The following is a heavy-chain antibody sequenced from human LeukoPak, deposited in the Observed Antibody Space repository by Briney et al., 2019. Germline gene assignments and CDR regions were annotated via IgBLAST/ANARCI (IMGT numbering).Heavy chain of an antibody. CDR3: TRGPPNWGYDF. CDR1: GGTFSSYA. J-gene: IGHJ4*02. Sequence: ASVKVSCKASGGTFSSYAISWVRQAPGQGLEWMGGIIPIFGTANYTQKFQGRVTITADESTSTAYMELSSLRSDDTAVYYCTRGPPNWGYDFWGKGTLVTVSS. D-gene: IGHD3/OR15-3a*01. CDR2: IIPIFGTA. V-gene: IGHV1-69*01.